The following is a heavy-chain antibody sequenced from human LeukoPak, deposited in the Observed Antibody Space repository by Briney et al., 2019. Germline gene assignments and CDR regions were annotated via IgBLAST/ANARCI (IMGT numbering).Heavy chain of an antibody. V-gene: IGHV3-30*02. J-gene: IGHJ3*02. CDR1: GFTFSSNA. Sequence: GGSLRLSCAASGFTFSSNAMHWVRQAPGKGLEWVAFIGYDGNNKYYADSVKGRFTISRDNSKNTLYLQMNSLRAEDTAVYYCAKGGDYEPFDIWGQGTMVTVSS. D-gene: IGHD4-17*01. CDR2: IGYDGNNK. CDR3: AKGGDYEPFDI.